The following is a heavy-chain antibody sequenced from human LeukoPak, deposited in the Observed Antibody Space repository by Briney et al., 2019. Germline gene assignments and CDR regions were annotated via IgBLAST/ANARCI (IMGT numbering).Heavy chain of an antibody. CDR3: ARLPRGRYYYDSSGYYQTVDFDY. J-gene: IGHJ4*02. Sequence: SETLSLTCAVYDGSFSGYYWSWIRQPPGKGREWIGEINHSGSTNYNPSLKSRVTISVDTSKNQFSLKLSSVTAADTAVYYCARLPRGRYYYDSSGYYQTVDFDYWGQGTLVTVSS. D-gene: IGHD3-22*01. V-gene: IGHV4-34*01. CDR2: INHSGST. CDR1: DGSFSGYY.